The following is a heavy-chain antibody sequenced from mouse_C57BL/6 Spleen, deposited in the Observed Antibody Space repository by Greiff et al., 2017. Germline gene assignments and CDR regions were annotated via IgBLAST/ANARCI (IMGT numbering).Heavy chain of an antibody. CDR2: ISDGGSYT. CDR3: ARMGYCGSSTYYSSMDY. V-gene: IGHV5-4*03. CDR1: GFTFSSYA. J-gene: IGHJ4*01. Sequence: EVKLMESGGGLVKPGGSLKLSCAASGFTFSSYAMSWVRQTPEKRLEWVATISDGGSYTYYPDNVKGRFTISRDDAKNNLYLQMSHLKSEDTAMYDCARMGYCGSSTYYSSMDYWGQGTSVTVSS. D-gene: IGHD1-1*01.